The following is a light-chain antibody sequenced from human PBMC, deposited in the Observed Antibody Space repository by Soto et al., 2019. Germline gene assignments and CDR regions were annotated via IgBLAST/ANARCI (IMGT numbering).Light chain of an antibody. CDR3: QQYTTSPPMYI. J-gene: IGKJ2*01. CDR2: GAS. V-gene: IGKV3-20*01. CDR1: QSISSKY. Sequence: ESVLTKSRGTLYLSPGERATLSCRTSQSISSKYLAWYQQKPGQDPRLLIYGASSRATGIPERFSGVGSGTDFTLTISRLEPEDFAVYYCQQYTTSPPMYIFGQGTKLEIK.